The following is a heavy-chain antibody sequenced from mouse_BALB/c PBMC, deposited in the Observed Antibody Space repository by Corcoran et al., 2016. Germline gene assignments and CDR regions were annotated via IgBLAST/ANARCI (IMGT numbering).Heavy chain of an antibody. CDR1: GYTFSSYW. J-gene: IGHJ1*01. CDR3: ARNYGSSYDGYFDV. D-gene: IGHD1-1*01. CDR2: ILPGSGST. V-gene: IGHV1-9*01. Sequence: VQLQQSGDELMTPGASVKISCKTIGYTFSSYWIEWVKQRPGHGLEWIGEILPGSGSTNYNEKFKGKATFTADTSSNTAYMQLSSLTSEDSAVYYCARNYGSSYDGYFDVWGAGTTVTVSS.